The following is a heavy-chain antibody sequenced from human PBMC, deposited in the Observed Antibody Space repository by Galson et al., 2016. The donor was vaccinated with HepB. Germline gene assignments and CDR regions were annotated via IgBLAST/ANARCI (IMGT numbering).Heavy chain of an antibody. D-gene: IGHD6-19*01. V-gene: IGHV2-70*01. CDR3: ARSSGWFEGFFDC. CDR1: GFSLATSGMC. CDR2: IDWADRK. J-gene: IGHJ4*02. Sequence: PALVKPTQTHTLTCTFSGFSLATSGMCVTWIRQPPGKALEWLALIDWADRKNYSTSLKTRLTISRDTSKNQVVFTMTNMDPVDTGTYYCARSSGWFEGFFDCWGQGTLVTVSS.